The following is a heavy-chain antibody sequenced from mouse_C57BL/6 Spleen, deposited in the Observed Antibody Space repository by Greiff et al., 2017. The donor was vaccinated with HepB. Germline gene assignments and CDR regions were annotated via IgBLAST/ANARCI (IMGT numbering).Heavy chain of an antibody. V-gene: IGHV1-55*01. CDR2: IYPGSGST. Sequence: QVQLQQPGAELVKPGASVKMSCKASGYTFTSYWITWVKQRPGQGLEWIGDIYPGSGSTNYNEKFKSKATLTVDTSSSTAYMQLSSLTSEDSAVYYCASTMITTRYFDGWGTGTTVTVSS. J-gene: IGHJ1*03. D-gene: IGHD2-4*01. CDR1: GYTFTSYW. CDR3: ASTMITTRYFDG.